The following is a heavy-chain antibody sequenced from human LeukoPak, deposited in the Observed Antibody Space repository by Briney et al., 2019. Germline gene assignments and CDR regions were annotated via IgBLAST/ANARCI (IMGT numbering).Heavy chain of an antibody. Sequence: PSETLSLTCTVSGGSISSSSYYWGWIRQPPGKGLEWIGSIYYSGSTYYNPSLKSRVTISVDTSKNQFSLKLSSVTAADTAVYYCARRGNMITFGGVIVPPLTRVFDIWGQGTMVTVSS. CDR3: ARRGNMITFGGVIVPPLTRVFDI. D-gene: IGHD3-16*02. J-gene: IGHJ3*02. V-gene: IGHV4-39*01. CDR1: GGSISSSSYY. CDR2: IYYSGST.